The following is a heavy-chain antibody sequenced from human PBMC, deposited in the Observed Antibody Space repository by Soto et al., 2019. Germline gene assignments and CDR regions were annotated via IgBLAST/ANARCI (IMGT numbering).Heavy chain of an antibody. CDR3: AKVLSVIVADSFDI. Sequence: QVQLVESGGGVVQPGRSPRLSCAASGFTFNNYDMHWVRQSPGKGLEWVAVTSYDGNNKYYADSVKGRFTISRDNSKNTLSLQMNSLRPEDTAVYYCAKVLSVIVADSFDIWGQGTMVTVSS. J-gene: IGHJ3*02. D-gene: IGHD3-22*01. CDR2: TSYDGNNK. V-gene: IGHV3-30*18. CDR1: GFTFNNYD.